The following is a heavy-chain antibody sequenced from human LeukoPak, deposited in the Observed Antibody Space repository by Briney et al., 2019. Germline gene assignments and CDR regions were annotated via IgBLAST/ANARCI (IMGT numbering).Heavy chain of an antibody. CDR3: ARGHSKNDAFDI. D-gene: IGHD6-13*01. V-gene: IGHV1-46*01. J-gene: IGHJ3*02. Sequence: GASVTVSFRSSGYTFTMYYLHWVRQAPGQGLEGMGVIHPSGGNTSYAQKFQGRVTMTRDTSTSTVYMELSSLRPEDTAVYYCARGHSKNDAFDIWGQGTMVTVSS. CDR2: IHPSGGNT. CDR1: GYTFTMYY.